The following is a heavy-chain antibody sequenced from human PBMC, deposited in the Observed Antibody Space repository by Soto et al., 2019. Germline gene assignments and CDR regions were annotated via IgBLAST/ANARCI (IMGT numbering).Heavy chain of an antibody. Sequence: TGGSLRLSCAASGFTFSDYYMSWIRQAPGKGLEWVSYISSSGSTIYYADSVKGRFTIFRDNDKNSLYLQMNSPRAEDTAVYYCARNRQDFSSGYYYFYGMDVWGQGTTVTVSS. CDR2: ISSSGSTI. CDR1: GFTFSDYY. J-gene: IGHJ6*02. CDR3: ARNRQDFSSGYYYFYGMDV. D-gene: IGHD3-3*01. V-gene: IGHV3-11*01.